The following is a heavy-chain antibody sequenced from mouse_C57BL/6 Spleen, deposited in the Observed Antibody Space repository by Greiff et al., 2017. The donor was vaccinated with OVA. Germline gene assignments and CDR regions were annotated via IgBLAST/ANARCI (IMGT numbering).Heavy chain of an antibody. CDR1: GYTFTSYW. Sequence: QVQLQQPGAELVRPGSSVKLSCKASGYTFTSYWMHWVKQSPIQGLEWIGNIDPSDSETHYNQKFKDKATLTVDKSSSTAYMQLSSLTSEDSAVDYCARYPTTVVAGFDYWGQGTTLTVSS. D-gene: IGHD1-1*01. CDR2: IDPSDSET. V-gene: IGHV1-52*01. CDR3: ARYPTTVVAGFDY. J-gene: IGHJ2*01.